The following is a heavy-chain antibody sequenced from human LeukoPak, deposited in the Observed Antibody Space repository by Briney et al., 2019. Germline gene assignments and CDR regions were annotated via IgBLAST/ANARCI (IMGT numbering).Heavy chain of an antibody. CDR3: ARDSDHTSMLFKGFDY. Sequence: SETLSLTCTVSGGSISSGGYYWSWIRQPPGKGLEWIGYIYHSGSTYYNPSVKSRVSISMDTSKNQFSLKLNSVTAADTAVYYCARDSDHTSMLFKGFDYWGQGTLVTVSS. V-gene: IGHV4-30-2*01. J-gene: IGHJ4*02. CDR2: IYHSGST. D-gene: IGHD5-18*01. CDR1: GGSISSGGYY.